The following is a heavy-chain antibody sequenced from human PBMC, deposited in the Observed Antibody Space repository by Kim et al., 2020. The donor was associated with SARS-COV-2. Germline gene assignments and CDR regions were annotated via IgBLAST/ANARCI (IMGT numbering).Heavy chain of an antibody. D-gene: IGHD2-21*02. V-gene: IGHV3-33*01. CDR2: IWYDGSNK. CDR1: GFTFSSYG. Sequence: GGSLRLSCAASGFTFSSYGMHWVRQAPGKGLEWVAVIWYDGSNKYYADSVKGRFTISRDNSKNTLYLQMNSLRAEDTAVNYCARDNGAAVVTAILDYWGQGTLVTVSS. CDR3: ARDNGAAVVTAILDY. J-gene: IGHJ4*02.